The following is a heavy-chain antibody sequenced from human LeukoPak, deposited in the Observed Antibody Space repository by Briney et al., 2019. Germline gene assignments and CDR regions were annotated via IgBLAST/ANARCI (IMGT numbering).Heavy chain of an antibody. V-gene: IGHV3-23*01. J-gene: IGHJ5*02. CDR3: AKGNWNDVLSWFDP. CDR1: GFTVSSNY. D-gene: IGHD1-20*01. Sequence: GGSLRLSCAASGFTVSSNYMSWVRQAPGKGLEWVSAISGSSGSTHYADSVKGRFTISRDNSKNTLYLQMNSLRAEDTAVYYCAKGNWNDVLSWFDPWGQGTLVTVSS. CDR2: ISGSSGST.